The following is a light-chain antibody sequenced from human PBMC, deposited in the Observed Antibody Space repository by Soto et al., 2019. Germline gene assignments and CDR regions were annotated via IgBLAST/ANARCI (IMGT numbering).Light chain of an antibody. CDR3: QQTYSATLT. CDR1: QSISNY. J-gene: IGKJ4*01. Sequence: IQMTQSPSSLSASVGDRVTITCRASQSISNYLNWYQQKPGRAPSLLIHGASSLQGGVPSRFSGSGSGTDFTLTTSSLQPEDFTTYYCQQTYSATLTFGGGTKVDIX. V-gene: IGKV1-39*01. CDR2: GAS.